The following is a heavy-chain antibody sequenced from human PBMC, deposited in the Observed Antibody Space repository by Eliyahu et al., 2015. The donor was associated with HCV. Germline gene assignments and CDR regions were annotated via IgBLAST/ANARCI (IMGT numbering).Heavy chain of an antibody. Sequence: QITLKESGPTLVKPTQTLTLTCTFSGFSXTTTGVGVAWIRQPPGKALEWLGIIYWSDDKRXSPSLKSRLTITKDTSKNQVVLTMTNMDPVDTATYYCAHRPSYYDGSVYRPPIDYWGQGTLVTVSS. CDR1: GFSXTTTGVG. J-gene: IGHJ4*02. CDR2: IYWSDDK. CDR3: AHRPSYYDGSVYRPPIDY. D-gene: IGHD3-22*01. V-gene: IGHV2-5*01.